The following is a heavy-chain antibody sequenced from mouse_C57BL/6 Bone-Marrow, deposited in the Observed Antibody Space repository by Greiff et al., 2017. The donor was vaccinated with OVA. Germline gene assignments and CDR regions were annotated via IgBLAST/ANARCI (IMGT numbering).Heavy chain of an antibody. V-gene: IGHV5-9-1*02. CDR2: ISSGGDYT. CDR1: GFTFSSYA. D-gene: IGHD1-1*01. J-gene: IGHJ3*01. CDR3: TTYGSSPFAY. Sequence: EVQRVESGEGLVKPGGSLKLSCAASGFTFSSYAMSWVRQTPEKRLEWVAYISSGGDYTYYADTVKGRFTISRDNARNTLYLQMSSLKSEDTAMYYCTTYGSSPFAYWGQGTLVTVSA.